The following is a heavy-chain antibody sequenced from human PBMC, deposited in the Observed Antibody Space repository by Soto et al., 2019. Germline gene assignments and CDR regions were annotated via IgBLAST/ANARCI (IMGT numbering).Heavy chain of an antibody. CDR2: IKSKTDGGTT. CDR1: GFTFSNAW. CDR3: TTDEDVEMATILMRYYYYGMDV. D-gene: IGHD5-12*01. V-gene: IGHV3-15*07. J-gene: IGHJ6*02. Sequence: PGGSLRLSCAASGFTFSNAWMNWVRQAPGKGLEWVGRIKSKTDGGTTDYAAPVKGRFTISRDDSKNTLYLQMNSLKTEDTAVYYCTTDEDVEMATILMRYYYYGMDVWGQGTTVTVSS.